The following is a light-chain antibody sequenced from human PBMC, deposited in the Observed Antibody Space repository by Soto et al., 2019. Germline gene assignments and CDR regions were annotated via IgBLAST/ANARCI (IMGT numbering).Light chain of an antibody. Sequence: EIRMTQSPAILSVSPGESATLSCRASQSVSSNLAWYQQKPGQAPRLLIYGASTRATGIPARFSGSGSGTEFTLTISSLQPDDFATYYCQHYNTYSTFGQGTKVDIK. CDR1: QSVSSN. CDR2: GAS. CDR3: QHYNTYST. V-gene: IGKV3-15*01. J-gene: IGKJ1*01.